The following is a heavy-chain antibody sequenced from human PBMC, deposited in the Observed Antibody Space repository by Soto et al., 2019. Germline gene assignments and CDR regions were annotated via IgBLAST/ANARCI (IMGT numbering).Heavy chain of an antibody. V-gene: IGHV1-3*01. CDR1: GYTFTSYA. CDR3: ARDDCISTSCYRAYYYYYYGMDV. CDR2: INAGNGNT. Sequence: ASVKVSCKASGYTFTSYAMHWVRQAPGQRLEWMGWINAGNGNTKYSQKFQGRVTITRDTSANTAYMELSSLRSEDTAVYYCARDDCISTSCYRAYYYYYYGMDVWGQGTTVTVSS. D-gene: IGHD2-2*02. J-gene: IGHJ6*02.